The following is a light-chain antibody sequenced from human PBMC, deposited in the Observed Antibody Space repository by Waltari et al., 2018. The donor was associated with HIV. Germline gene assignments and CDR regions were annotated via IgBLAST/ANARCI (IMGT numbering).Light chain of an antibody. Sequence: VFTQSPGTLSLSPGERVTLSCGASQRIKNSLAWYQQKPGQAPRLLIYGASSRATGTPDRFSGSGSGTDFTLSISRLEPEDFAVYYCQQYGRSPRTFGQGTKVEIK. CDR1: QRIKNS. V-gene: IGKV3-20*01. J-gene: IGKJ1*01. CDR2: GAS. CDR3: QQYGRSPRT.